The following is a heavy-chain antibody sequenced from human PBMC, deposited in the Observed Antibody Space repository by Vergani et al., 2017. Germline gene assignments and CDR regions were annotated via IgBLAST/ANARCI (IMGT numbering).Heavy chain of an antibody. CDR1: GFTFSSYA. Sequence: EVQLLESGGGLVQPGGSLRLSCAASGFTFSSYAMSWVRQAPGQGLEWVSAISGSGGSTYYADSVKGRFTISRDNSKNTLYLQMNSLRAEDTAVYYCAKDRGATIFGVVTPSGMDVWGQGITVTVSS. CDR3: AKDRGATIFGVVTPSGMDV. J-gene: IGHJ6*02. V-gene: IGHV3-23*01. CDR2: ISGSGGST. D-gene: IGHD3-3*01.